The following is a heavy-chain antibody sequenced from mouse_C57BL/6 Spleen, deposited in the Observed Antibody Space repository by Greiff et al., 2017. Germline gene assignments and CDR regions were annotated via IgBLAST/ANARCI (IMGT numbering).Heavy chain of an antibody. CDR3: ARDLAYYYGSSFYAMDY. D-gene: IGHD1-1*01. Sequence: EVKLVESGGGLVKPGGSLKLSCAASGFTFSSYAMSWVRQTPEKRLEWVATISDGGSYTYYPDNVKGRFTISRDNAKNNLYLQMSHLKSEDTAMYYCARDLAYYYGSSFYAMDYWGQGTSVTVSS. CDR2: ISDGGSYT. V-gene: IGHV5-4*01. J-gene: IGHJ4*01. CDR1: GFTFSSYA.